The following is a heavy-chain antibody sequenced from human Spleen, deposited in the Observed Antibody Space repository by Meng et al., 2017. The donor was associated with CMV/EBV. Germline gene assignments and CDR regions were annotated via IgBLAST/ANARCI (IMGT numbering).Heavy chain of an antibody. V-gene: IGHV3-7*01. Sequence: GESLKISCAASGFTFSAYWMSWVRQAPGKGLEWVANIKQDGSEKYYVDSVKGRFTISRDNAKNSVYLQMNSLRAEDTALYYCARAKCGGDCHPPHDYWGQGTLVTVSS. CDR1: GFTFSAYW. D-gene: IGHD2-21*02. CDR3: ARAKCGGDCHPPHDY. CDR2: IKQDGSEK. J-gene: IGHJ4*02.